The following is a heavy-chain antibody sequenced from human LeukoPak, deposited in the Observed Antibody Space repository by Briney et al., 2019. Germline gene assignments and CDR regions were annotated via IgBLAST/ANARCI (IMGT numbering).Heavy chain of an antibody. CDR1: GFTFSSYS. CDR2: ISSSSTI. J-gene: IGHJ4*02. CDR3: ARDRHYYDSSGYYPPTYYFDY. D-gene: IGHD3-22*01. V-gene: IGHV3-48*02. Sequence: GGSLRLSCAASGFTFSSYSMNWVRQAPGKGLEWVSYISSSSTIYYADSVKGRFTISRDNAKNSLYLQMNSLRDEDTAVYYCARDRHYYDSSGYYPPTYYFDYWGQGTLVTVSS.